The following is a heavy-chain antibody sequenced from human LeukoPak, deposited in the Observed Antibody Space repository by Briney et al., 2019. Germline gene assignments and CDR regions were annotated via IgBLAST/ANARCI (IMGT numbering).Heavy chain of an antibody. CDR1: GFTFSHYA. CDR3: ARDDPYGD. V-gene: IGHV3-30-3*01. Sequence: GGSLRLSCATSGFTFSHYAIHWVRQAPGKGLEWVADISFDGDNEYYADSVRGRFMIARDNSKNTVYLQMNSLTIEDTAVYYCARDDPYGDWGQGTLVTVSS. J-gene: IGHJ4*02. D-gene: IGHD4-17*01. CDR2: ISFDGDNE.